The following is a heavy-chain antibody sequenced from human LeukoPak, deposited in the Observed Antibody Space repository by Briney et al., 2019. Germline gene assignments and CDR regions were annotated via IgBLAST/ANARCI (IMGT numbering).Heavy chain of an antibody. CDR2: IYYSGST. CDR1: GGSISGYY. J-gene: IGHJ4*02. CDR3: ARHQSSGWEYFDS. Sequence: SETLSLTCTVSGGSISGYYWSWIRQPPGKGLEWIGYIYYSGSTNYNPSLKSRVTISVDTSKNKFSLKLSSVTAADTAVYSCARHQSSGWEYFDSGGQGNLFTVSS. V-gene: IGHV4-59*08. D-gene: IGHD6-19*01.